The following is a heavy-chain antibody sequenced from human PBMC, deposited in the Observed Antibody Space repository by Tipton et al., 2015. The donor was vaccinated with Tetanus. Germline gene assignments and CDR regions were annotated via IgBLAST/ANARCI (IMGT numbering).Heavy chain of an antibody. CDR2: IYYSGST. CDR1: GGSISSYY. J-gene: IGHJ4*02. V-gene: IGHV4-59*01. CDR3: ARVGLHVVAGTGQYYFDY. D-gene: IGHD6-19*01. Sequence: GLVKPSETLSLTCTVSGGSISSYYWSWIRQPPGKGLEWIGYIYYSGSTNYNPSLKSRVTISVDTSKNQFSLKLSSVTAADTAVYYCARVGLHVVAGTGQYYFDYWGRGTLVTVSS.